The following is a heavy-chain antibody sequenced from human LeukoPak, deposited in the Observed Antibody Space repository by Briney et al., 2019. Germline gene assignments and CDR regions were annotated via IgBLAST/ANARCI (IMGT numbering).Heavy chain of an antibody. CDR3: ARARYYYGSGSPIPFDY. V-gene: IGHV1-18*01. Sequence: GASVKVSCKASGGTFSSYAISWVRQAPGQGLEWMGWISAYNGNTNYAQKLQGRVTMTTDTSTSTAYMELRSLRSDDTAVYYCARARYYYGSGSPIPFDYWGQGTLVTVSS. CDR1: GGTFSSYA. CDR2: ISAYNGNT. D-gene: IGHD3-10*01. J-gene: IGHJ4*02.